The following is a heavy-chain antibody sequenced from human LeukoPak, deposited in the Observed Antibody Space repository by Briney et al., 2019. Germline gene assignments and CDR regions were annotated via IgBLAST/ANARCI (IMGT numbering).Heavy chain of an antibody. J-gene: IGHJ6*02. CDR3: ASGDIVVVPALTYYYYGMDV. CDR1: GYTFTSYG. Sequence: ASVKVSCKASGYTFTSYGISWVRQAPGQGLEWMGWISAYNGNTNYAQKLQGRVTMTTDTSTSTAYIELRSLRSDDTAVYYCASGDIVVVPALTYYYYGMDVWGQGTTVTVSS. CDR2: ISAYNGNT. V-gene: IGHV1-18*01. D-gene: IGHD2-2*01.